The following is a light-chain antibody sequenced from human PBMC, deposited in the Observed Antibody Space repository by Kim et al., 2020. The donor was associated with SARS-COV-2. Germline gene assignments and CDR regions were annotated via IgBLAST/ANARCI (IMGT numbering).Light chain of an antibody. CDR2: GAS. J-gene: IGKJ1*01. CDR1: QSVSSSY. V-gene: IGKV3-20*01. Sequence: EIVLTQSPGTLSLSPGERATLSCRASQSVSSSYLAWYQQKPGQAPRLLMYGASSRATGIPDRFSGSGSGTDFTLTIRRLEPEDFAVYYCQQYGSSPQTFGQGTKVDIK. CDR3: QQYGSSPQT.